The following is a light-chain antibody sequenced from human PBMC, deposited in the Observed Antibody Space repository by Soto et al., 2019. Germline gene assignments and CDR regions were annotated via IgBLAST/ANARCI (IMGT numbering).Light chain of an antibody. Sequence: QSALTQPASVSGSPGQSITMACTGSNSDVGGYERVSWYQHHPGRAPKLMIYDVTNRPSGVSGRFSGSKFGNTASLTISGLLAEDEADYYCTSYTSNRLYVFGTGTKLTVL. CDR2: DVT. CDR3: TSYTSNRLYV. J-gene: IGLJ1*01. CDR1: NSDVGGYER. V-gene: IGLV2-14*03.